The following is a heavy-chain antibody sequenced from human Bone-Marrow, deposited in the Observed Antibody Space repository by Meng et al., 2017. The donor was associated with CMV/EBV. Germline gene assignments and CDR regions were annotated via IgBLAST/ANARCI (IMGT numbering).Heavy chain of an antibody. J-gene: IGHJ6*02. CDR3: ARNEYYNFWSGYWPGGSGSYSPPLGGMDV. Sequence: ASVKVSCKASGYTFTDYRMHWVRQAPGQGLEWMGWINPNSGGTNYAQKFQGRVTMTRDTSISTAYMELSRLRSDDTAVYYCARNEYYNFWSGYWPGGSGSYSPPLGGMDVWGQGTTVTVSS. CDR1: GYTFTDYR. CDR2: INPNSGGT. V-gene: IGHV1-2*02. D-gene: IGHD3-3*01.